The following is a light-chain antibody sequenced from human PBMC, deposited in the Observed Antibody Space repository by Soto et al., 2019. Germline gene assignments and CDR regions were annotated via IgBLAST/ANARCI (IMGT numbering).Light chain of an antibody. CDR2: DAS. V-gene: IGKV1-5*01. Sequence: DIQMTQSPSTLSASVGDRVTITCRASQSISSWLAWYQQKPGKAPKFLIYDASSLQSGVPSRFSGSGSGTEFTLTISGLQPDDFATYFCQQYHGPTWTFGQGTRVEFK. CDR1: QSISSW. J-gene: IGKJ1*01. CDR3: QQYHGPTWT.